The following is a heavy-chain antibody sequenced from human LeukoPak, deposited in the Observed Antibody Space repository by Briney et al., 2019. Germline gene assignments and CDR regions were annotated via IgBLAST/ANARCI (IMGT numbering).Heavy chain of an antibody. CDR2: ITGSGDIT. J-gene: IGHJ4*02. CDR1: GFTFSNYA. V-gene: IGHV3-23*01. Sequence: GGSLRLSCAVSGFTFSNYALSWVRQAPGKGLEWLSAITGSGDITYYADSVKGRFTVSRDISKNTLYLQMNSMRAEDTALYYCAKGITAADTGLDYWGQGTLVTVSS. CDR3: AKGITAADTGLDY. D-gene: IGHD6-13*01.